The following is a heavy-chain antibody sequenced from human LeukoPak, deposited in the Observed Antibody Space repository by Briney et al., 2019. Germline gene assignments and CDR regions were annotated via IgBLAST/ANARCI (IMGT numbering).Heavy chain of an antibody. J-gene: IGHJ3*02. CDR3: ARQPNYFDTRGYLSHAFDI. Sequence: GESLKISCKGSGYRFSNYWIAWVRQMPGKGLEWMGLIYPGDSDTKYSPSFQGQVTISAGKSISTAYLQWSSLRASDTAMYYCARQPNYFDTRGYLSHAFDIWGQGTMVTVS. V-gene: IGHV5-51*01. D-gene: IGHD3-22*01. CDR2: IYPGDSDT. CDR1: GYRFSNYW.